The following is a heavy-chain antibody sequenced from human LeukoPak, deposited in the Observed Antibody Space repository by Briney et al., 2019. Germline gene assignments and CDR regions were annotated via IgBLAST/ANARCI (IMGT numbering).Heavy chain of an antibody. Sequence: GGSLRLSCAASGFTVSSNYMSWVRQAPGKGLEWVSLIYSGGSTYYAGSVKGRFTISRDNSKNTLYLQMNSLRAEDTAVYYCARGFYDYGDYGAFDPWGQGTLVTVSS. V-gene: IGHV3-66*01. D-gene: IGHD4-17*01. J-gene: IGHJ5*02. CDR1: GFTVSSNY. CDR3: ARGFYDYGDYGAFDP. CDR2: IYSGGST.